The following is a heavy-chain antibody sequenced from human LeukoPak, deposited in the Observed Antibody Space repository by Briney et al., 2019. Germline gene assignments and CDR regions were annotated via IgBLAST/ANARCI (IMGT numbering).Heavy chain of an antibody. Sequence: SETLSLTCTVSGASISSYYWSWIRQPAGKGLEWIGRMYTSGRTHYSPSLKSRLTMSVDTSKNQFSLKLTSVTAADTAVYYCANGGNSGSHFEDWGQGTLVTVSS. J-gene: IGHJ4*02. V-gene: IGHV4-4*07. D-gene: IGHD1-26*01. CDR2: MYTSGRT. CDR1: GASISSYY. CDR3: ANGGNSGSHFED.